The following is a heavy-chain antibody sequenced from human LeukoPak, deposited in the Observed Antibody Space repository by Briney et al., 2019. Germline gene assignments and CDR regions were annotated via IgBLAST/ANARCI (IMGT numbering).Heavy chain of an antibody. CDR2: IIPILGIA. V-gene: IGHV1-69*04. Sequence: ASVKVSCKASGGTFSSYAISWVRQAPGQGLEWMGRIIPILGIANYAQKFQGRVTITADKSTSTAYMELSSLRSEDTAVYYCARAPRWIQTLDYWGQGTLVTVSS. CDR3: ARAPRWIQTLDY. J-gene: IGHJ4*02. D-gene: IGHD5-18*01. CDR1: GGTFSSYA.